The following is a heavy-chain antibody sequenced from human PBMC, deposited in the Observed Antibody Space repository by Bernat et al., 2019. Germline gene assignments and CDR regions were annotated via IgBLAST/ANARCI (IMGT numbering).Heavy chain of an antibody. V-gene: IGHV3-33*01. CDR2: IWYDGSNK. CDR3: ARDHRSGGSRTHAFDI. CDR1: GFTFSSYG. J-gene: IGHJ3*02. Sequence: LVESGGGVVQPGRSLRLSCAASGFTFSSYGMHWVRQAPGKGLEWVAVIWYDGSNKYYADSVKGRFTISRDNSKNTLYLQMNSLRAEDTAVYYCARDHRSGGSRTHAFDIWGQGTMVTVSS. D-gene: IGHD2-15*01.